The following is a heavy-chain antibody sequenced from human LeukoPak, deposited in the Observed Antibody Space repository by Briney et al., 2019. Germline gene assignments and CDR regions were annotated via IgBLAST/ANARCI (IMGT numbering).Heavy chain of an antibody. CDR1: GFSFINYW. Sequence: GESLKISCKGSGFSFINYWIGWVRRMPGKGLEWMGIIYPGDSDTRYSPSFQGQVTISADKSISTAYLQWSSLKASDTAMYYCARTYYYGSGSYYNPGYWGQGTLVTVSS. CDR3: ARTYYYGSGSYYNPGY. D-gene: IGHD3-10*01. V-gene: IGHV5-51*01. CDR2: IYPGDSDT. J-gene: IGHJ4*02.